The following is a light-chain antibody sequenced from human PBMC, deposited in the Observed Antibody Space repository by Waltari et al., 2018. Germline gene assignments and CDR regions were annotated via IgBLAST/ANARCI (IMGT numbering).Light chain of an antibody. Sequence: EIVLTQPPGTLSLSPGERDTLSRRPSQSVSSDYLAWYQQKPGQAPRLLIYGASSRATGIPDRFSGSGSGTDFTLTISRLEPEDFAVYYCQQYGSSPPLITFGQGTRLEIK. CDR2: GAS. CDR3: QQYGSSPPLIT. J-gene: IGKJ5*01. CDR1: QSVSSDY. V-gene: IGKV3-20*01.